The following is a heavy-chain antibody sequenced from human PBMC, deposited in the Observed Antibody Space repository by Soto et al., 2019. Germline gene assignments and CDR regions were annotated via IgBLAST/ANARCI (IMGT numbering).Heavy chain of an antibody. D-gene: IGHD6-13*01. CDR3: ANQGIAAAGMGWFDP. V-gene: IGHV3-23*01. CDR1: GYTFSSYA. Sequence: EVQLLESGGGLVQPGGSLRLSCAASGYTFSSYAMSWVRQAPGKGLEWVSAISGSGGSTYYADSVKGRFTISRDNSKNTLYLQMNSLRAEDTAVYYCANQGIAAAGMGWFDPWGQGTLVTVSS. CDR2: ISGSGGST. J-gene: IGHJ5*02.